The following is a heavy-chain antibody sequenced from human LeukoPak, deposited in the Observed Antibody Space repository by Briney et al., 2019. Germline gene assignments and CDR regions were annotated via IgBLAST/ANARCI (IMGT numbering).Heavy chain of an antibody. Sequence: ASVKVSCKASGGTFSSYAISWVRQAPGQGPEWMGWISAYNGNTNYVQKFQGRVTMTTDTSTNTAYMELRSLRSDDTAVYYCARDLGEDTNMIFFDFWGQGTLVTVSS. D-gene: IGHD3/OR15-3a*01. CDR2: ISAYNGNT. CDR3: ARDLGEDTNMIFFDF. V-gene: IGHV1-18*01. CDR1: GGTFSSYA. J-gene: IGHJ4*02.